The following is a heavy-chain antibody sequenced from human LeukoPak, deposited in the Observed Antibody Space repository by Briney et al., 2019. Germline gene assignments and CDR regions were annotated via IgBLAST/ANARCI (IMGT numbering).Heavy chain of an antibody. Sequence: GASVKVSCKASGGTFSSYAISWVRQAPGQGLEWMGGIIPIFGTANYAQKFQGRVTMTTDTSTSTAYMELRSLRSDDTAVYYCARDFWSGYPTYYYYYMDVWGKGTTVTVSS. CDR2: IIPIFGTA. D-gene: IGHD3-3*01. CDR1: GGTFSSYA. CDR3: ARDFWSGYPTYYYYYMDV. J-gene: IGHJ6*03. V-gene: IGHV1-69*05.